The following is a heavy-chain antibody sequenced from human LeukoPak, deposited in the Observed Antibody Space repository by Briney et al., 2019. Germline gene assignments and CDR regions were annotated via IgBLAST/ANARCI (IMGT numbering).Heavy chain of an antibody. CDR2: INPSGGST. Sequence: ASVKVSCKASGYTFTSYYMHWVRQAPGQGLEWMGIINPSGGSTSYAQKFQGRVTMTRDTSTSTVYMELSSLRSEDTAVYYCARDPRVVAATNYYYYGMDVWGRGTTVTVSS. J-gene: IGHJ6*02. D-gene: IGHD2-15*01. CDR3: ARDPRVVAATNYYYYGMDV. CDR1: GYTFTSYY. V-gene: IGHV1-46*01.